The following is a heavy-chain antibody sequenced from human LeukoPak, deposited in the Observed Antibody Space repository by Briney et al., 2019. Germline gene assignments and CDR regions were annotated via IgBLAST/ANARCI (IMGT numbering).Heavy chain of an antibody. D-gene: IGHD6-13*01. CDR2: IYSSGST. CDR3: ATGRAAAGQYYFDY. J-gene: IGHJ4*02. CDR1: GGSISSYH. Sequence: SETLSLTCTVSGGSISSYHWSWIRQPPGKGLEWIGYIYSSGSTSYNPSLKSRVAISVDTSKNQFSLKLSSVTAADTAVYYCATGRAAAGQYYFDYWGQGTLVTVSS. V-gene: IGHV4-59*08.